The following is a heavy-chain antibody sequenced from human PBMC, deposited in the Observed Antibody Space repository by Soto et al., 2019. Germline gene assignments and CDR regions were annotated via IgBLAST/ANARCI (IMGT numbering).Heavy chain of an antibody. D-gene: IGHD2-2*01. V-gene: IGHV1-18*01. J-gene: IGHJ6*02. CDR3: ARDQGMPENYGMDV. CDR2: ISAYNGNT. Sequence: ASVKVSCKASGYTFTSYGISWVRQAPGQGLEWMGWISAYNGNTNYAQKLQGRVTMTTDTSTSTAYMELRSLRSDDTAVYYCARDQGMPENYGMDVWGQGIXVTVSS. CDR1: GYTFTSYG.